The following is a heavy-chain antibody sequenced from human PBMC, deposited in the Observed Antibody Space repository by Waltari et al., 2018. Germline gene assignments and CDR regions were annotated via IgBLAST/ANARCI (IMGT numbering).Heavy chain of an antibody. CDR3: AKGQRGGDPLQH. CDR1: GFTFSSYG. CDR2: IWYDGSNK. D-gene: IGHD2-21*01. Sequence: QVQLVESGGGVVQPGRSLRLSCAASGFTFSSYGMHWVRQAPGKGLEWVAVIWYDGSNKYYADSVKGRFTISRDNAKNSLYLQMNSLRAEDTAVYYGAKGQRGGDPLQHWGQGTLVTVSS. J-gene: IGHJ1*01. V-gene: IGHV3-33*06.